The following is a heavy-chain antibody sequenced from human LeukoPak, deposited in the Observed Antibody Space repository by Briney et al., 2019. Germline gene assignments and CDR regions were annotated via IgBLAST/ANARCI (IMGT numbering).Heavy chain of an antibody. CDR2: ISSSGSTI. Sequence: GGSLRLSCAASGFNFGSYSMTWVRQAPGKGLEWVSYISSSGSTIYYADSVKGRFTISRDNAKNSLYLQMNSLRAEDTAVYYCAELGITMIGGVWGKGTTVTISS. V-gene: IGHV3-48*03. D-gene: IGHD3-10*02. CDR1: GFNFGSYS. J-gene: IGHJ6*04. CDR3: AELGITMIGGV.